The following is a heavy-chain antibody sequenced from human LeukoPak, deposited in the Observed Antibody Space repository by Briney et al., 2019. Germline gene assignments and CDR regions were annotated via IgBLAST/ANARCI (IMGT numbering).Heavy chain of an antibody. CDR1: GGTFSSYA. CDR2: IIPILGIA. J-gene: IGHJ4*02. Sequence: GSSVKVSCKASGGTFSSYAISWVRQAPGQGLEWMGRIIPILGIANYAQKFQGRVTITADKSTSTAYMELSSLRSEDTAVYYCARDLGEVGAFDYWGQGTLVTVSS. D-gene: IGHD1-26*01. V-gene: IGHV1-69*04. CDR3: ARDLGEVGAFDY.